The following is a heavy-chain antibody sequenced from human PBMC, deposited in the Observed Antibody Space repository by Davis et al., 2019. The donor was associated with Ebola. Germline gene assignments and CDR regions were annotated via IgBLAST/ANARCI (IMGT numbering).Heavy chain of an antibody. CDR1: GYTFTGYY. CDR3: ARQGKMATISYYGMDV. D-gene: IGHD5-24*01. V-gene: IGHV1-2*04. J-gene: IGHJ6*02. CDR2: INPNSGGT. Sequence: AASVKVSCKASGYTFTGYYMHWVRQAPGQGLEWMGWINPNSGGTNYAQKFQGWVTMTRDTSISTAYMELSRLRSDDTAVYYCARQGKMATISYYGMDVWGQGTTVTVSS.